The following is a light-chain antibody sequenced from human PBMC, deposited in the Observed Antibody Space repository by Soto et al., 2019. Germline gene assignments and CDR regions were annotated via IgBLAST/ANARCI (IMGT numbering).Light chain of an antibody. Sequence: DIQMTQSPSSLSASVGDRVTITCRAIQGMSTNLNWFRHKPGKAPKLLIYATSTLQSGVPSRFSGSGSGTDFTLTISSLQPEDFAIYYCQQSYSSWTFGQGTKVEIK. V-gene: IGKV1-39*01. J-gene: IGKJ1*01. CDR3: QQSYSSWT. CDR2: ATS. CDR1: QGMSTN.